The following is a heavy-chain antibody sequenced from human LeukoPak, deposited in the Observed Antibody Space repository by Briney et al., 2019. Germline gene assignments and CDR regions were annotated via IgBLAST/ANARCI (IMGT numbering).Heavy chain of an antibody. Sequence: PSETLSLTCTVSGDSISTSSYYWGWIRQPPGKGLEWLGSIYYSGSTYYNPSLKSRVTISVDTFKNQFSLNLYSVTAADTAVFYCARSYYYDYRQIDYWGQGTLVTVSS. D-gene: IGHD3-22*01. CDR2: IYYSGST. CDR1: GDSISTSSYY. V-gene: IGHV4-39*01. J-gene: IGHJ4*02. CDR3: ARSYYYDYRQIDY.